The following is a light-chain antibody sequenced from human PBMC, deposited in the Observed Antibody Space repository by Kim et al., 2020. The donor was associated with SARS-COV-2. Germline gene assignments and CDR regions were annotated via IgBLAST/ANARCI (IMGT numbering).Light chain of an antibody. CDR3: QQSYSTPVT. J-gene: IGKJ2*01. CDR1: QSIKTY. Sequence: SASVGDSVTITCRASQSIKTYLNWYQQKPGKAPKLLIYAASSLQGGVPSRFSGSGSGTDFTLTISSLQPEDFATYYCQQSYSTPVTFAQGTKLEI. V-gene: IGKV1-39*01. CDR2: AAS.